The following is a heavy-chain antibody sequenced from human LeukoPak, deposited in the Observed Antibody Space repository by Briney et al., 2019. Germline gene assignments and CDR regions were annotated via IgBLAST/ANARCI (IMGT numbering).Heavy chain of an antibody. CDR3: ARVLETDCRGGSCYSGLDY. J-gene: IGHJ4*02. Sequence: PGGSLRLSCAASGFTFSSYNMNWVRQAPGRGLEWVSSISRTGSYIYYADSVKGRFTISRDNDQNSLYLQMNSLRVEDTAVYYCARVLETDCRGGSCYSGLDYWGQGTLVTVSS. D-gene: IGHD2-15*01. V-gene: IGHV3-21*01. CDR1: GFTFSSYN. CDR2: ISRTGSYI.